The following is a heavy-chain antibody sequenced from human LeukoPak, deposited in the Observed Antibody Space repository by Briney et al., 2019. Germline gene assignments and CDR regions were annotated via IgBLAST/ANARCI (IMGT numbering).Heavy chain of an antibody. V-gene: IGHV4-59*12. CDR3: ARDSGSYWY. CDR2: IYYSGST. Sequence: SETLSLTCTVSGGSISGYYWSWIRQPPGKGLEWIGYIYYSGSTNYNPSLKSRVAISVDTSKNQFSLNLSSVTAADTAVYYCARDSGSYWYWGQGTLVTVSS. D-gene: IGHD3-10*01. J-gene: IGHJ4*02. CDR1: GGSISGYY.